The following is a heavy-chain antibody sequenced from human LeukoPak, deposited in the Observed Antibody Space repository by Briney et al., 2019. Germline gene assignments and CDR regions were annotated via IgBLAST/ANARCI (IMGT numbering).Heavy chain of an antibody. CDR1: GFTFSSYA. CDR3: SRDRGIGYPSSWRGGLYNFDC. CDR2: ISGSGGST. J-gene: IGHJ4*02. V-gene: IGHV3-23*01. D-gene: IGHD6-13*01. Sequence: GGSLRLSCAASGFTFSSYAMSWVRQAPGKGLEWVSAISGSGGSTYYADSVKGRFTISRDNSKNTLYLQMNSLKIEDTAVYYCSRDRGIGYPSSWRGGLYNFDCWGQGTLVTVSS.